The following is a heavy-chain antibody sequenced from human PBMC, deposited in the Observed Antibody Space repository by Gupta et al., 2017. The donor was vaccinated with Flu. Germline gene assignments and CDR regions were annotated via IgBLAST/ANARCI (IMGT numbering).Heavy chain of an antibody. CDR1: GVTFSSYA. V-gene: IGHV1-69*06. D-gene: IGHD3-22*01. Sequence: QVQLVQAGAEVKKPGSSVKVSCEASGVTFSSYAISWVRQAPGQGLEWMGGIIPMFGTTNYAQRFQGRVTITADKPTRKVYMELSSLRSEDTAVYFCASAYGNSGYYFRDPFDIWGQGTMVTVSS. CDR3: ASAYGNSGYYFRDPFDI. CDR2: IIPMFGTT. J-gene: IGHJ3*02.